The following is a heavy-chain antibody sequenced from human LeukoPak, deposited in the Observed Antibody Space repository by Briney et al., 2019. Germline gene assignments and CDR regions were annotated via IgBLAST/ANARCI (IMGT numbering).Heavy chain of an antibody. CDR1: GFTFSSYG. J-gene: IGHJ6*03. Sequence: GGSLRLSCAASGFTFSSYGMHWVSQAPGKGLEWVAVISYDGSNKYYADSVKGRFTISRDNSKNTLYLQMNSLRAEDTAVYYCAKDGNEYSGSYYAYYYYYYMDVWGKGTTVTVSS. CDR2: ISYDGSNK. CDR3: AKDGNEYSGSYYAYYYYYYMDV. D-gene: IGHD1-26*01. V-gene: IGHV3-30*18.